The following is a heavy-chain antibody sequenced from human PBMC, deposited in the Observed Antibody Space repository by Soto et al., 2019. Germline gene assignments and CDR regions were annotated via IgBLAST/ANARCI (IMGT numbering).Heavy chain of an antibody. D-gene: IGHD2-15*01. V-gene: IGHV4-39*01. CDR1: GGSISSSSYY. CDR2: IYYSGST. J-gene: IGHJ4*02. CDR3: ARHTPAISISDH. Sequence: QLQLQESGPGLVKPSETLSLTCTVSGGSISSSSYYWGWIRQPPGKGLEWIGSIYYSGSTYYNPSLKSRVTISLDTSKNQLSLKLSSVTAADTAVYYCARHTPAISISDHWGQGTLVTVSS.